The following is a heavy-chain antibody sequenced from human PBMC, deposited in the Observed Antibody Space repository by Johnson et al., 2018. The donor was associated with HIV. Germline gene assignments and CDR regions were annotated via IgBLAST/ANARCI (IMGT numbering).Heavy chain of an antibody. Sequence: QVQLVESGGGVVQPGRSLRLSCAASGFTFSDYYMSWIRQAPGKGLEWVSYISSSGSTIYYADSVTGRFTLSRDPAKNSLYLQMNCLRAEDTAVYYCARDVPPPGARSWFRESPYCDIWGQGTMVTVSS. J-gene: IGHJ3*02. CDR1: GFTFSDYY. CDR3: ARDVPPPGARSWFRESPYCDI. CDR2: ISSSGSTI. D-gene: IGHD3-10*01. V-gene: IGHV3-11*04.